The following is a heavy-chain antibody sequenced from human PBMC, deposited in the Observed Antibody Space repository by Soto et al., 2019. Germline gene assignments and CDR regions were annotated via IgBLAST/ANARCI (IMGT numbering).Heavy chain of an antibody. D-gene: IGHD4-17*01. Sequence: EVQLLESGGALVQPGGSLILSCAASGFTFSSYAMNWVRQAPGKGLEWVSAISGSGGSTYYADSVEGRFIISRDNSKNTLYLQMTSLRAEDTAVYYCAKDVSYGDPFVYWGQGTLVTVSS. CDR3: AKDVSYGDPFVY. V-gene: IGHV3-23*01. CDR1: GFTFSSYA. J-gene: IGHJ4*02. CDR2: ISGSGGST.